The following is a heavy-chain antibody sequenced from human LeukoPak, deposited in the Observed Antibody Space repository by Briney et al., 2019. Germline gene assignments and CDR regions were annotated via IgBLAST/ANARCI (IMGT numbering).Heavy chain of an antibody. CDR3: AKGGGSDGSGSYSY. CDR2: ISGSGGST. J-gene: IGHJ4*02. Sequence: ETLSLTCTVSGGSISSSSYYWGWIRQPPGKGLEWVSAISGSGGSTYYADSVKGRFTISRDNSKNTLYLQMNSLRAEDTAVYYCAKGGGSDGSGSYSYWGQGTLVTVSS. D-gene: IGHD3-10*01. CDR1: GGSISSSSYY. V-gene: IGHV3-23*01.